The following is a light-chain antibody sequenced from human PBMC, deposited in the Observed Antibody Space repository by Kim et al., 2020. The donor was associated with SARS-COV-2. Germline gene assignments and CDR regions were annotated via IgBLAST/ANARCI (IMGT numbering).Light chain of an antibody. CDR2: AAS. Sequence: ASVGDRVTSTCRASQSISSYLNWYQQKPGKAPKLLIYAASSLQSGVPSRFSGSGSGTDFTLTISSLQPEDFATYYCQQSYSTPITFGQGTRLEIK. CDR1: QSISSY. J-gene: IGKJ5*01. V-gene: IGKV1-39*01. CDR3: QQSYSTPIT.